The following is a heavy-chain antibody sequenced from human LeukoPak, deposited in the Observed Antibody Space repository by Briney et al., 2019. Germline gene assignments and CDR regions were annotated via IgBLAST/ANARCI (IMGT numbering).Heavy chain of an antibody. V-gene: IGHV1-69*13. Sequence: GASVKVSCTASGGTFSSYAISWVRQAPGQGLEWMGGIIPILGTANYAQKFQGRVTITADESTSTAYMELSSLRSEDTAVYYCARPPAPGTNAPFDYWGQGTLVTVSS. CDR1: GGTFSSYA. D-gene: IGHD1-1*01. J-gene: IGHJ4*02. CDR2: IIPILGTA. CDR3: ARPPAPGTNAPFDY.